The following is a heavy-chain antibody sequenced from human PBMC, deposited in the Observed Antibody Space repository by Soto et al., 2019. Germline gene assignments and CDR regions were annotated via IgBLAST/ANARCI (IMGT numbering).Heavy chain of an antibody. CDR2: IYHSGRT. J-gene: IGHJ4*02. Sequence: QLQLQESGSGLVKPSQTLSLTCAVSGGSISSCGYSWSLILQPPGKGLEWIGYIYHSGRTYYNPSLKRRVTISVDRYKNQFSLKRSSVTAEDTAVYYCAAGGGLPRYYWGQGTLVTVSS. D-gene: IGHD5-12*01. V-gene: IGHV4-30-2*01. CDR1: GGSISSCGYS. CDR3: AAGGGLPRYY.